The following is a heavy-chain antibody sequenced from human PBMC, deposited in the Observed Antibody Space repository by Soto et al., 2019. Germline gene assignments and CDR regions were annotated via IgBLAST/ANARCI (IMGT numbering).Heavy chain of an antibody. CDR3: ARVGRLGELSLLSQ. V-gene: IGHV4-30-2*01. J-gene: IGHJ4*02. CDR1: GGSISSCGYS. CDR2: IYHSGST. Sequence: SETLSLTCAVSGGSISSCGYSWSWIRQPPGKGLEWIGYIYHSGSTYYNPSLKSRVTISVDRSKNQFSLKLSSVTAADTAVYYCARVGRLGELSLLSQWGQGTLVTVSS. D-gene: IGHD3-16*02.